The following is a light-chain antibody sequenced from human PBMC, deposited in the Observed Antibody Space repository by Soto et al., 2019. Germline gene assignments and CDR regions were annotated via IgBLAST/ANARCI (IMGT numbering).Light chain of an antibody. V-gene: IGKV1-39*01. CDR1: QSISSY. Sequence: DIQMTQSPSSLSASVGDRVTITCRASQSISSYLNWYQQKPGKAPKLLIYAASSLQSGVPSRFSGSGSGTDFTLTISSLQPEDFATYYCQFYGDPSKTFGQGTKVDIK. J-gene: IGKJ1*01. CDR3: QFYGDPSKT. CDR2: AAS.